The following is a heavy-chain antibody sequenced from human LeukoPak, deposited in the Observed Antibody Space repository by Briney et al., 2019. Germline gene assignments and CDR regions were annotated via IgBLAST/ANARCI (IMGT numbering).Heavy chain of an antibody. Sequence: PGGSLRLSCAASGFTFSSYSMNWVRQAPGKGLEWVSSISSSSSYIYYADSVKGRFTISRDNAKNSLYLQMNSLRAEDTAVYYCARDRDIAAADFDYWGQGTLVTVSS. CDR2: ISSSSSYI. CDR1: GFTFSSYS. D-gene: IGHD6-13*01. J-gene: IGHJ4*02. CDR3: ARDRDIAAADFDY. V-gene: IGHV3-21*01.